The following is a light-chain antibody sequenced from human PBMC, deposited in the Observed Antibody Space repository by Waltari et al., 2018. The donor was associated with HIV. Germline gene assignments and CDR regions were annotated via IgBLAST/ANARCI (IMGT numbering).Light chain of an antibody. Sequence: SALTQPASVSGSPGQAITISCTGTSRYVGAYHLVSWYQQHPGKAPKFIIYEVNKRPSEVSIRFSGSKSGNTASLTISGLQAEDEADYYCCSYADRSTLEVFGGGTKVTVL. CDR2: EVN. J-gene: IGLJ2*01. V-gene: IGLV2-23*02. CDR1: SRYVGAYHL. CDR3: CSYADRSTLEV.